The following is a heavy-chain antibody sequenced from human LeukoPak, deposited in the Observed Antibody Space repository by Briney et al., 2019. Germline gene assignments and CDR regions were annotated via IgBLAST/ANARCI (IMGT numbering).Heavy chain of an antibody. V-gene: IGHV1-46*01. CDR2: INPSGGST. Sequence: ASVKVSCKASGYTFTSYYMHWVRHAPGQGLEWMGIINPSGGSTSYAQKFQGRVTMTRDTSTSTVCMELSSPRSEDTAVYYCARDLEAVVVVPAAYTPFDPWGPGTLVTVSS. J-gene: IGHJ5*02. CDR3: ARDLEAVVVVPAAYTPFDP. CDR1: GYTFTSYY. D-gene: IGHD2-2*01.